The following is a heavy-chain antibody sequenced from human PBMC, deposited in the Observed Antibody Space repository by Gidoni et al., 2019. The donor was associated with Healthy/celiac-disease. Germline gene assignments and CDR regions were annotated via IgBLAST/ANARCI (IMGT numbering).Heavy chain of an antibody. J-gene: IGHJ4*02. CDR2: ISGSGGST. V-gene: IGHV3-23*01. Sequence: EVQLLESGGGLVQPGGSLRLSCAASGFTFSSYAMSWVRQAPGKGLEWVSAISGSGGSTYYADSVKGRFTISRDNSKNTLYLQMNSLRAEDTAVYYCAKDKIPRVGYSYGIFDYWGQGTLVTVSS. CDR1: GFTFSSYA. D-gene: IGHD5-18*01. CDR3: AKDKIPRVGYSYGIFDY.